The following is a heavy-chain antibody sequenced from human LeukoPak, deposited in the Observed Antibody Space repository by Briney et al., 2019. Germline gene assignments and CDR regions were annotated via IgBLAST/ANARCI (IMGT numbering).Heavy chain of an antibody. Sequence: SVKVSCKTSGGTFNNSAISWVRQAPGQGLEWLGGIIPLFGTAGCAQKFQGRVTITKDESTRTVYLELTSLTSDDTAVYYCARDVHGDYGSGWFDPWGQGTLVSVSS. CDR3: ARDVHGDYGSGWFDP. CDR1: GGTFNNSA. CDR2: IIPLFGTA. D-gene: IGHD4-17*01. V-gene: IGHV1-69*05. J-gene: IGHJ5*02.